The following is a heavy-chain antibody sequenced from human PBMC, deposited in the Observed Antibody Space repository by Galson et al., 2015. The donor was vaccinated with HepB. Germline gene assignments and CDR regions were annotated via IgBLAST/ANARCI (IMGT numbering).Heavy chain of an antibody. Sequence: SLRLSCAASGLSVSESHISWFRQAPGKGPEWVSILDPDGTVSYSSSVRGRFIISRDNFENTVSLQMNSLRVGDTALYHCVKSGYTFAWDQWGPGTLVIVSS. CDR1: GLSVSESH. V-gene: IGHV3-66*01. J-gene: IGHJ4*02. D-gene: IGHD2/OR15-2a*01. CDR3: VKSGYTFAWDQ. CDR2: LDPDGTV.